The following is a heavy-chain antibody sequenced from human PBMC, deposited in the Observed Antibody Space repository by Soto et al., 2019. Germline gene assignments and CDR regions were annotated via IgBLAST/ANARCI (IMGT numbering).Heavy chain of an antibody. CDR1: GYTFTGYY. CDR3: GSATPAGLAWFWEYAPGGMHV. Sequence: QVQLVQSGAAVKKPGASVKVSCKASGYTFTGYYMHWVRQAPGQGLAWMGWINPNSRGTNYAQKFQGRVTMTRVTSISTASTELSRLGSDDTAVYYCGSATPAGLAWFWEYAPGGMHVWGHGTTVTGSS. CDR2: INPNSRGT. V-gene: IGHV1-2*02. D-gene: IGHD3-10*01. J-gene: IGHJ6*02.